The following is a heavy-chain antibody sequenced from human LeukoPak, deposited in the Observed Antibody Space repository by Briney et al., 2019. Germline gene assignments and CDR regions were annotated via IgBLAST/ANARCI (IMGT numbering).Heavy chain of an antibody. J-gene: IGHJ6*03. CDR1: GFTFSSSG. CDR3: AKEGVTGYYGNYMDV. CDR2: IWYDGSNT. V-gene: IGHV3-30*02. D-gene: IGHD3-9*01. Sequence: GGSLRLSCAASGFTFSSSGMHWVRQAPGKGLEWVAFIWYDGSNTYYADSVKGRFTISRDNSKNTLYLQMSSLRAEDTAVYYCAKEGVTGYYGNYMDVWGKGTTVTVSS.